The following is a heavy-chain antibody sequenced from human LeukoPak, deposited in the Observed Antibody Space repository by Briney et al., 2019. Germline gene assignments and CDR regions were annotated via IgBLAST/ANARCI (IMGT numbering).Heavy chain of an antibody. V-gene: IGHV4-4*07. CDR3: ARMYSGTYGGIDY. CDR1: GGSISSYY. Sequence: SETLSLTCTVSGGSISSYYWSWIRQPAGKGLEWIGRFYSSGSTNYNPSLKSRVTLSVDTSKNQFSLRLSSVTAADTAVYYCARMYSGTYGGIDYWGQGTLVTVSS. D-gene: IGHD1-26*01. J-gene: IGHJ4*02. CDR2: FYSSGST.